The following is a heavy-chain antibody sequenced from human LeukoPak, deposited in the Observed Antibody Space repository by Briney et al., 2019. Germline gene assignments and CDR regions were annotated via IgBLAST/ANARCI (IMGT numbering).Heavy chain of an antibody. Sequence: ASVKVSCKASGYSFTSYGISWVRQAPGQGLEWMGWISAYNGNTNYAQKLQGRVTMTTDTSTSTAYMELKRLRSDDTAVYYCARDLQYYDFLSGYSPDYYMDVWGKGTTVTVSS. J-gene: IGHJ6*03. CDR1: GYSFTSYG. D-gene: IGHD3-3*01. V-gene: IGHV1-18*01. CDR3: ARDLQYYDFLSGYSPDYYMDV. CDR2: ISAYNGNT.